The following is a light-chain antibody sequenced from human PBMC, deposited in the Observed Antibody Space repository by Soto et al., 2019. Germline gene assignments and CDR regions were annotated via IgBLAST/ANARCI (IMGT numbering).Light chain of an antibody. Sequence: QSALTQPASVSGSPGQSVTISCTGSSSDVGYYNLVSWYQQHPGKAPKLIIYDVSKRPSGFSNRFSGSKSGNTASLTISGLQAEDEADYYCCSYAGSSTHYVFGAGTKLTVL. J-gene: IGLJ1*01. V-gene: IGLV2-23*02. CDR1: SSDVGYYNL. CDR2: DVS. CDR3: CSYAGSSTHYV.